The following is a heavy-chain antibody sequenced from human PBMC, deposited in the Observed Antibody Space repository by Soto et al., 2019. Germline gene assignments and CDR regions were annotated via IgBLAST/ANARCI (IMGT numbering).Heavy chain of an antibody. CDR1: GYTFTGYY. J-gene: IGHJ6*02. D-gene: IGHD3-3*01. CDR3: ARAMAIADFWSRPVLYGMDV. Sequence: ASVKVSCKASGYTFTGYYMHWVRQAPGQGLEWLGWINPNSGGTNYEQKLQGWVTMTRDKSISTAYMELSRLRSDDTAVYYCARAMAIADFWSRPVLYGMDVWGQGNTVTVS. CDR2: INPNSGGT. V-gene: IGHV1-2*04.